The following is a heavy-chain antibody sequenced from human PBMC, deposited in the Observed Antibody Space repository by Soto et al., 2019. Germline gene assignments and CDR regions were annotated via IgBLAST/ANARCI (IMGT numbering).Heavy chain of an antibody. V-gene: IGHV1-2*02. Sequence: QLHLVQSGAVVKKPGASVTVSCSASGYPVTAYYMHWVRQAPGRGLEWMGGINPATGAAKYTQTFQSRVTMTRDPTTRTVFMELSGPTSEDTAVFYCASVGGVGVARSAAFDMWGQGTLVTVSS. CDR3: ASVGGVGVARSAAFDM. CDR1: GYPVTAYY. J-gene: IGHJ3*02. CDR2: INPATGAA. D-gene: IGHD3-3*01.